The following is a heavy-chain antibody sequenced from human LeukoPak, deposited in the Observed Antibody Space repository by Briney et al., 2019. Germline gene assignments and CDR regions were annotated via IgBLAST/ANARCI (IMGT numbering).Heavy chain of an antibody. CDR1: GYTFTTYF. J-gene: IGHJ6*03. V-gene: IGHV1-46*01. D-gene: IGHD3-16*01. CDR2: INPSGGST. Sequence: ASVKVSCKASGYTFTTYFLHWVRHAPGQGLGWMGIINPSGGSTRYAQKFQGRVTMTRDMSTSTVYMELSSLRSEDTAVYYCARGGIPQFYYYMDVWGKGTTVTVSS. CDR3: ARGGIPQFYYYMDV.